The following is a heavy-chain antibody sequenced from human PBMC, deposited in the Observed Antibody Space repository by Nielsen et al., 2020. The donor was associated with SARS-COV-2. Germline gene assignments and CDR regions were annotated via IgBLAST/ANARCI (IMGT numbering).Heavy chain of an antibody. J-gene: IGHJ4*02. CDR1: GYSFTSYE. V-gene: IGHV7-4-1*01. D-gene: IGHD5-24*01. Sequence: ASVKVSCKASGYSFTSYEINWVRQAPGQGLEWMGWINTNTGNPTYAQGFTGRFVFSLDTSVSTAYLQIDSLEAEDTAVYYCARDRGDGYNSGVDYWGQGTLVTVSS. CDR2: INTNTGNP. CDR3: ARDRGDGYNSGVDY.